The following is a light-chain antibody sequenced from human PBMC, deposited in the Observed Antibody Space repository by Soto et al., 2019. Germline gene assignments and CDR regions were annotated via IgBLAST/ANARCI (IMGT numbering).Light chain of an antibody. Sequence: EIVMTQSPGALSVSPGESATLSCRASQSVTSSLAWYQQKPVQAPRLLIYDASTRAIGIPGRFSGSGSDTEFSLTISSLQSEDVAIYYCQQYKDWPPLTFGGGTKVEIK. J-gene: IGKJ4*01. CDR1: QSVTSS. CDR2: DAS. CDR3: QQYKDWPPLT. V-gene: IGKV3-15*01.